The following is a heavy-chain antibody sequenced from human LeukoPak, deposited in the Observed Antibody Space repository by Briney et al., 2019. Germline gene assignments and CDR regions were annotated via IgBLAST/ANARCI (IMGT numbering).Heavy chain of an antibody. CDR2: IYYSGST. CDR3: ARPYCSSTSCYWNAAFDI. J-gene: IGHJ3*02. V-gene: IGHV4-39*01. D-gene: IGHD2-2*01. Sequence: SETLSLTCTVSGGSISSSSYYWGWIRQPPGKGLEWIGSIYYSGSTYYNPSLKSRVTISVHTSKNQFSLKLSSVTAADTAVYYCARPYCSSTSCYWNAAFDIWGQGTMVTASS. CDR1: GGSISSSSYY.